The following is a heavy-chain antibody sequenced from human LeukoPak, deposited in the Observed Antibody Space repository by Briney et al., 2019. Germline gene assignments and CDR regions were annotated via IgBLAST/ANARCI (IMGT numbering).Heavy chain of an antibody. CDR3: AKDRYYYDSSGTVEH. CDR2: XSAGGDTT. J-gene: IGHJ1*01. Sequence: XAAXXFXXXTXXMAXVXQXXXXXXXXXXXXSAGGDTTYNADSVKGRFTISRDNSKNVLFLQMNSLRAEDTATYYCAKDRYYYDSSGTVEHWGQGILVTVSS. V-gene: IGHV3-23*01. D-gene: IGHD3-22*01. CDR1: XFXXXTXX.